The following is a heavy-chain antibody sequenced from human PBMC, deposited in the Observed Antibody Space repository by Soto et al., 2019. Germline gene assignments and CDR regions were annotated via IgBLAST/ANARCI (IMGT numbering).Heavy chain of an antibody. V-gene: IGHV3-23*01. CDR1: GFTFRSYA. D-gene: IGHD2-21*02. Sequence: GGSLRLSCAASGFTFRSYAMSWVRQAPGKGLEWVSTIGGRGGNTYYADSVKGRFTISRDNSKNTLFLQMDSLRAEDTALYYCAKTRDIYYGMDVWGQGTTVTVSS. CDR3: AKTRDIYYGMDV. J-gene: IGHJ6*02. CDR2: IGGRGGNT.